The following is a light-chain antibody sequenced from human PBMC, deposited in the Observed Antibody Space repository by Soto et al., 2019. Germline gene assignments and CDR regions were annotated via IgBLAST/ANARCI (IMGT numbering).Light chain of an antibody. V-gene: IGKV3-20*01. Sequence: EIVLTQSPGTLSLSPGERATLSCRASQSLSSGDLAWYQHKPGQAPRLLIYDASSRATGIPDRFSGSGSGTDFTLIISRLEPEDFAVYYCQQYGGSPPYTFGQGTKLEIK. CDR3: QQYGGSPPYT. CDR2: DAS. J-gene: IGKJ2*01. CDR1: QSLSSGD.